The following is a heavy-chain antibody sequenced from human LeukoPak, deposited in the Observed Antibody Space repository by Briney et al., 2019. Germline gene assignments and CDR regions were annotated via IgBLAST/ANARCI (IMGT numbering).Heavy chain of an antibody. J-gene: IGHJ3*02. CDR2: ISGSGGNT. V-gene: IGHV3-23*01. Sequence: PGGSLRLSCAASGFTFSSYAMSWVRQAPGKGLEWVSAISGSGGNTYYADSVKGRFTISRDNSKNTLYLQMNSLRAEDTAVYYCAKVVTMIVVVNAFDIWGQGTMVTVSS. CDR3: AKVVTMIVVVNAFDI. CDR1: GFTFSSYA. D-gene: IGHD3-22*01.